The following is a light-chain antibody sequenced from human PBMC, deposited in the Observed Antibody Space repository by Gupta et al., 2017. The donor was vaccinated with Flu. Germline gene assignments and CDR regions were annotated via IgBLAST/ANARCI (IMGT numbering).Light chain of an antibody. V-gene: IGLV7-43*01. Sequence: QTVVTQSPSLTLSPGGTATLTCASSTGAVTSGYYPNWFQQKPGQAPRALIYSTINKHSWIPDRFSGSHLGSTAALAMCGVQPEDEADYYCPACYGGAHRVVFGGGTKLTVL. CDR2: STI. J-gene: IGLJ2*01. CDR3: PACYGGAHRVV. CDR1: TGAVTSGYY.